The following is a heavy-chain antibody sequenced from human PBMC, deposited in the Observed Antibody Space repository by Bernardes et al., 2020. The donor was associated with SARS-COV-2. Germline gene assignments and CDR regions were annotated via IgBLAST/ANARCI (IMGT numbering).Heavy chain of an antibody. Sequence: GGSLRLSCAASGFTFGIDWMHWVRQAPGKGLVWVARMDRDGRTINYAESVKGRFTISRDNAKNTLFLQMNSLRDEDTAVYYCTRDTFGPSDTWGQGTLVTVSS. V-gene: IGHV3-74*01. J-gene: IGHJ5*02. CDR2: MDRDGRTI. CDR1: GFTFGIDW. CDR3: TRDTFGPSDT. D-gene: IGHD3-10*01.